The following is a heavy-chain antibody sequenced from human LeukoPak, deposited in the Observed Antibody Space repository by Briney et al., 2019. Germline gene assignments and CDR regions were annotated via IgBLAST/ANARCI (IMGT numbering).Heavy chain of an antibody. J-gene: IGHJ6*02. CDR1: GFAFSSYT. D-gene: IGHD2-2*02. Sequence: GRSLRLSCAASGFAFSSYTMGWVRQAPGKGLEWVSGISGSGGSTYYADSVKGRFTISRDNSKNTLYLQMNSLRAEDTAVYYCAKAVSCSSTSCYRSYGMDVWGQGTTVTVSS. CDR3: AKAVSCSSTSCYRSYGMDV. CDR2: ISGSGGST. V-gene: IGHV3-23*01.